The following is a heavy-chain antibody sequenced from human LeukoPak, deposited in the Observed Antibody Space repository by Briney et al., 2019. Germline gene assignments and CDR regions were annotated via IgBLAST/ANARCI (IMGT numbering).Heavy chain of an antibody. V-gene: IGHV3-48*02. J-gene: IGHJ4*02. D-gene: IGHD3-22*01. CDR1: GFTFSGYS. Sequence: GGSLRLSCAASGFTFSGYSMNWVRQAPGKGLEWVSYISGSSSTIDYAHSVKGRFTVSRDNAKNSLYLQMNSLRDDDTAVYYCASMYDSSGYYFDYWGQGTLVTVSS. CDR3: ASMYDSSGYYFDY. CDR2: ISGSSSTI.